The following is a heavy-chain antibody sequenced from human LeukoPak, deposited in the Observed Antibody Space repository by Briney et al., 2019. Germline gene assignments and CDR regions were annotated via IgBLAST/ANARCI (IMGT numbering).Heavy chain of an antibody. CDR1: GFTFDDYA. D-gene: IGHD4-17*01. CDR2: ISWNSGSI. J-gene: IGHJ4*02. Sequence: GGSLRLSCAASGFTFDDYAMHWVRQAPGKGLEWVSGISWNSGSIGYADSVKGRFTISRDNAKNSLYLQMNSLRAEDTALYYCAKDLNLRTTVTTWGAFGYWGQGTLVTVSS. V-gene: IGHV3-9*01. CDR3: AKDLNLRTTVTTWGAFGY.